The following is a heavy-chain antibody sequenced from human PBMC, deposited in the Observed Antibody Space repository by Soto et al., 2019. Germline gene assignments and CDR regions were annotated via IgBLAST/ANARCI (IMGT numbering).Heavy chain of an antibody. CDR2: IYYSGPS. D-gene: IGHD6-25*01. J-gene: IGHJ4*02. CDR3: ARGYSRYAH. CDR1: GGSVSRDSNF. Sequence: SETLSLTCTVSGGSVSRDSNFWSWIRQPPGKGLEWIGYIYYSGPSRYNPSLESRVTISIDSSKNQVSLTLTSVTAADTAVYYCARGYSRYAHWGRGTLVTVSS. V-gene: IGHV4-61*01.